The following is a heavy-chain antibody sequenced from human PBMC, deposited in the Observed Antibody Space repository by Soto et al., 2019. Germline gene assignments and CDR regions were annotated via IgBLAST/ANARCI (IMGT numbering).Heavy chain of an antibody. CDR2: FIPILGVA. CDR1: GSTFSNYT. J-gene: IGHJ6*03. CDR3: ARVGGMGMVIKGFYYYMDV. Sequence: QVQLVQSGAEVKKPGSSVKVSCKASGSTFSNYTISWVRQAPGQGLEWMGRFIPILGVANYAQKFQGRDTITAGKSTSTVDMEMSSLRSEDTAVYYCARVGGMGMVIKGFYYYMDVWGRGTTVTVSS. D-gene: IGHD2-21*01. V-gene: IGHV1-69*02.